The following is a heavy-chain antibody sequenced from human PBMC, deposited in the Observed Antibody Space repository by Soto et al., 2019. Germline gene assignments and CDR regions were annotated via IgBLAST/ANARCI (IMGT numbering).Heavy chain of an antibody. V-gene: IGHV3-74*01. Sequence: PGGSLRLSCAASGFTFRSYWMHWVRQAPGKGLVWVSHINSDGSSTTYADSVKGRFTISRDNAKNTLYLQMNSLRAEDTAVYYCARHRYSYGVYYFDYWGQGTLVTVSS. J-gene: IGHJ4*02. CDR1: GFTFRSYW. D-gene: IGHD5-18*01. CDR2: INSDGSST. CDR3: ARHRYSYGVYYFDY.